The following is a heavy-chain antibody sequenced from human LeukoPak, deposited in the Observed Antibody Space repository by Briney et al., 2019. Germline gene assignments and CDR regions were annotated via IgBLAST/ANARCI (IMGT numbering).Heavy chain of an antibody. CDR2: IYYSGST. D-gene: IGHD3-22*01. V-gene: IGHV4-59*01. CDR3: AREGYYLNWFDP. J-gene: IGHJ5*02. Sequence: KPPETLSLTCTVSGGSISSYYWSWIRQPPGKGLEWIGYIYYSGSTNYNPSLKSRVTISVDTSKNQFSLKLSSVTAADTAVYYCAREGYYLNWFDPWGQGTLVTASS. CDR1: GGSISSYY.